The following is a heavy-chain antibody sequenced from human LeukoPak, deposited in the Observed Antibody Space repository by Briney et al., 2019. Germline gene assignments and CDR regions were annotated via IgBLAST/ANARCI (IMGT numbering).Heavy chain of an antibody. Sequence: GASVKVSCKASGYTFTGYYMHWVRQAPGQGLEWMGWINPNSGGTNYAQKFQGRVTMTRDTSISTACMELSRLRSDDTAVYYCARDSYYDSSGYYSSEYFQHWGQGTLVTVSS. D-gene: IGHD3-22*01. V-gene: IGHV1-2*02. CDR3: ARDSYYDSSGYYSSEYFQH. J-gene: IGHJ1*01. CDR2: INPNSGGT. CDR1: GYTFTGYY.